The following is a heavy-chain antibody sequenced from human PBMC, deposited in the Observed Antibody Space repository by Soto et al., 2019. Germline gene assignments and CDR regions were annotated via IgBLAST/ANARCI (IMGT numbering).Heavy chain of an antibody. V-gene: IGHV1-3*01. CDR1: GYTFTSYA. J-gene: IGHJ4*02. D-gene: IGHD2-15*01. CDR2: INAGNGNT. Sequence: ASVKVSCKASGYTFTSYAMHWVRQAPGQRLEWMGWINAGNGNTKYSQKYQGRVTINRDTSASTAYMELSSLRSENTAVYYCARDLGGWPDYWGQGTLVTVSS. CDR3: ARDLGGWPDY.